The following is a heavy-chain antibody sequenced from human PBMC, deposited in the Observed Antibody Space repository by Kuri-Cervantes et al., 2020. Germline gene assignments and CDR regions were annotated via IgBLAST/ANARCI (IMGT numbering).Heavy chain of an antibody. Sequence: GESLKISCAASGFTFSSSGMHWVRQAPGKGLEWVAVISYDGSNKYYADSLKGRFTISRDNSKNTLYLQMNSLRAEDTAVYYCASNYDAPEELDYWGQGTLVTVSS. CDR2: ISYDGSNK. CDR1: GFTFSSSG. J-gene: IGHJ4*02. CDR3: ASNYDAPEELDY. V-gene: IGHV3-30*03. D-gene: IGHD3-3*01.